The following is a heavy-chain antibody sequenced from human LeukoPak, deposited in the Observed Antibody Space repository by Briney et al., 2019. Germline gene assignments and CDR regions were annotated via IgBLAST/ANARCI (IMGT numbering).Heavy chain of an antibody. CDR2: ISYDGSNK. D-gene: IGHD2-15*01. V-gene: IGHV3-30*18. J-gene: IGHJ6*03. CDR3: AKNGDRGAYCSGGSCYPYYYYYMDV. CDR1: GFTFSSYG. Sequence: GGSLRLSCTDSGFTFSSYGMHWVRQAPGKGLEWVAVISYDGSNKYYADSVKGRFTISRDNSKNTLYLQMNSLRAEDTAVYYCAKNGDRGAYCSGGSCYPYYYYYMDVWGKGTTVTISS.